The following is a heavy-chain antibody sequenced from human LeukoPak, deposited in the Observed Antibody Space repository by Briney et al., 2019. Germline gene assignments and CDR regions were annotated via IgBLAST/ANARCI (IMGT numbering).Heavy chain of an antibody. V-gene: IGHV4-59*01. CDR1: GGSISSYY. J-gene: IGHJ3*02. CDR3: ARGRIGRDAFDI. D-gene: IGHD2-15*01. Sequence: PSETLSLTCTVSGGSISSYYWSWIRQPPGKGLEWIGYIYYSGSTNYNPSLKSRVTISVDTSKNQFSLKLSSVTAADTAVYYCARGRIGRDAFDIWGQGTMVTVSS. CDR2: IYYSGST.